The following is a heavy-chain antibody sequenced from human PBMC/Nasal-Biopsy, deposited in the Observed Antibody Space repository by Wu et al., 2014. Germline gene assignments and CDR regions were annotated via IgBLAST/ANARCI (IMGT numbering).Heavy chain of an antibody. V-gene: IGHV3-9*01. J-gene: IGHJ3*01. Sequence: LRLSCAVSGFTFKNAWMTWVRQAPGKGLEWVSGINWNSVNIAYAESVKGRFTISRDNAKKSLYLQMDSLRAEDTALYYCAKDRDIGFPHDAFDVWGQG. D-gene: IGHD3-10*01. CDR1: GFTFKNAW. CDR2: INWNSVNI. CDR3: AKDRDIGFPHDAFDV.